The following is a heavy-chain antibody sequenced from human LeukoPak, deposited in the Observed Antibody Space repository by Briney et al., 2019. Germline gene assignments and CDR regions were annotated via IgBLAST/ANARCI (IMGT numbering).Heavy chain of an antibody. V-gene: IGHV3-48*03. D-gene: IGHD3-16*01. CDR2: NSISGDTV. CDR1: GFTFSSYE. J-gene: IGHJ6*02. CDR3: ARRLPFEGMDV. Sequence: PGGSLRLSCSASGFTFSSYELNWVRQAPGKGLEWVAYNSISGDTVYYAGSVQGRFTISRDNAKNSLYLQMNSLRDEDTAVYYCARRLPFEGMDVWGQGTTVTVSS.